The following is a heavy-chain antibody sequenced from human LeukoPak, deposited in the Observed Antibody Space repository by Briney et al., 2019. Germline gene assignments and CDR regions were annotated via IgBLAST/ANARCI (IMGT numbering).Heavy chain of an antibody. V-gene: IGHV4-39*07. J-gene: IGHJ3*02. CDR3: ARDFEGPTGAFDI. CDR1: GGSISSSSYY. D-gene: IGHD1-26*01. Sequence: SETLSLTCTVSGGSISSSSYYWGWIRQPPGKGLEWIGSIYYSGSTYYNPSLKSRVTISVDTSKNQFSLKLSSVTAADTAVYYCARDFEGPTGAFDIWGQGTMVTVSS. CDR2: IYYSGST.